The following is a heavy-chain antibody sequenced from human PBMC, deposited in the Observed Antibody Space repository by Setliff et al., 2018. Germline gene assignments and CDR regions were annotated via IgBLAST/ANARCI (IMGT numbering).Heavy chain of an antibody. Sequence: SETLSLTCTVSGGSISSSNYHWGWVRQPPGKGLEWIGLIYYTGITYYNPSLKSRVTISEDMSENQISLKLNPVTAADTAVYYCVRTFNGSPADRWGQGTLVTVSS. CDR2: IYYTGIT. D-gene: IGHD2-2*01. J-gene: IGHJ5*02. CDR3: VRTFNGSPADR. V-gene: IGHV4-39*01. CDR1: GGSISSSNYH.